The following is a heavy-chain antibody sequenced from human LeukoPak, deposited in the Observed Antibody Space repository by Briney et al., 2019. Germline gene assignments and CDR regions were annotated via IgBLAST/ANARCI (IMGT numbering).Heavy chain of an antibody. CDR1: SYTFTRYG. CDR3: ARAAYSSGPSPRNWFDP. V-gene: IGHV1-18*01. J-gene: IGHJ5*02. D-gene: IGHD3-22*01. CDR2: ISGSNGNT. Sequence: ASVKVSCKASSYTFTRYGISWVRQAPGQGLEWMGWISGSNGNTNYAQKFQGRVTMTRDTSISTAYMELSRLRSDDTAVYYCARAAYSSGPSPRNWFDPWGQGTLVTVSS.